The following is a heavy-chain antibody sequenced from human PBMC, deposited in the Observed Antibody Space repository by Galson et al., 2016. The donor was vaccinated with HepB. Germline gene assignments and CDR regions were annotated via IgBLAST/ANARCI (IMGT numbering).Heavy chain of an antibody. D-gene: IGHD3-10*01. CDR3: ARDFRAVNRLKMDV. J-gene: IGHJ6*02. Sequence: SLRLSCAVSGFTFSTYEMNWVRQAPGKGLEWVSYISSNGVTTYYADSVRGRFTISRDNVKNSLYLQMNSLRAEDTAAYYCARDFRAVNRLKMDVWGQGTTVTVSS. V-gene: IGHV3-48*03. CDR2: ISSNGVTT. CDR1: GFTFSTYE.